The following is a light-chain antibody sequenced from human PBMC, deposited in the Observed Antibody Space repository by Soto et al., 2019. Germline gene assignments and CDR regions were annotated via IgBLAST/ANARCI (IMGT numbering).Light chain of an antibody. J-gene: IGKJ1*01. CDR3: QQSNSYPWT. CDR2: MAS. V-gene: IGKV1-5*03. CDR1: QSISPY. Sequence: IQMTQSPSTLSASAGDRVTITCRARQSISPYLAWYQQKPGKAPKLLNYMASSLQSGVPSRFSGSGSGTEFTLTISRLQPDDFATYYCQQSNSYPWTFGQGTQVDIK.